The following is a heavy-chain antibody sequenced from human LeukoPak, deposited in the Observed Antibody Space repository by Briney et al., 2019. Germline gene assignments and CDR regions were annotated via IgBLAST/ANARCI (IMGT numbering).Heavy chain of an antibody. CDR3: ARAWKGSSGYYFDY. V-gene: IGHV3-13*01. D-gene: IGHD3-22*01. Sequence: GGSLRLSCAASGFTFSSYDMHWVRQTTGKGLEWVSAIGTAGDTYYPGSVKGRFTISRENAKNSFYLQMNSLRAGDTAVYYCARAWKGSSGYYFDYWGQGTLVTVSS. CDR1: GFTFSSYD. CDR2: IGTAGDT. J-gene: IGHJ4*02.